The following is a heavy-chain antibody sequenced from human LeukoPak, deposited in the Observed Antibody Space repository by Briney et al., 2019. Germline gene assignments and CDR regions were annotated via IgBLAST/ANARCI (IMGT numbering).Heavy chain of an antibody. V-gene: IGHV4-39*02. Sequence: SETLSLTCTVSGGSITSSTYYWGWFRQPPGKGLEWIGSFYYDGRTYYSPSLKSRVTISGDTSKNHFSLKLSSVTAADTAVYYCARRAGDWAVNWVDPWGQGTLVTVSS. CDR2: FYYDGRT. D-gene: IGHD2-21*02. J-gene: IGHJ5*02. CDR3: ARRAGDWAVNWVDP. CDR1: GGSITSSTYY.